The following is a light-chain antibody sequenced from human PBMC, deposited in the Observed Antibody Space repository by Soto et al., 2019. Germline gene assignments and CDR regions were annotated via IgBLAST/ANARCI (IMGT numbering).Light chain of an antibody. CDR1: NIGSKS. CDR2: YDS. V-gene: IGLV3-21*04. CDR3: QVWDSISDHPYV. Sequence: SYELTQPPSVSVAPGKTARITCGGNNIGSKSVHWYQQKPGQAPVLVIYYDSDRPSGIPERFSGSNSGNTATLTISRVEAGDEADYYCQVWDSISDHPYVFGTGTKLTVL. J-gene: IGLJ1*01.